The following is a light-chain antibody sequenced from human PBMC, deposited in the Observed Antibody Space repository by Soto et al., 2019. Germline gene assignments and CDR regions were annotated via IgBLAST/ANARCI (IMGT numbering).Light chain of an antibody. J-gene: IGLJ3*02. V-gene: IGLV2-11*01. Sequence: QSALTQPRSVSASPGQSVTISCTGTSSNVGGYNYVSWYQQNPGKAPKLMIYDASKRPPGVPDRFSGSKSGNAAFLTISGLHVEDEADYYCCSYAASYTVLFGGGTKLTVL. CDR1: SSNVGGYNY. CDR2: DAS. CDR3: CSYAASYTVL.